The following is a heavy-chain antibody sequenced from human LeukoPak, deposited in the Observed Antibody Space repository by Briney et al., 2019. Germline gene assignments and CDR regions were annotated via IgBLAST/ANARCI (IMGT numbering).Heavy chain of an antibody. D-gene: IGHD1-26*01. CDR3: ARLQWELRFDY. J-gene: IGHJ4*02. V-gene: IGHV4-39*01. Sequence: SETLSLTCTVSGGSISSSSYYWGWIRQPPGKGLEWIGSIYYSVSTYYNPSLKSRVTISVDTSENQFSLKLSSVTAADTAVYYCARLQWELRFDYWGQGTLVTVSS. CDR2: IYYSVST. CDR1: GGSISSSSYY.